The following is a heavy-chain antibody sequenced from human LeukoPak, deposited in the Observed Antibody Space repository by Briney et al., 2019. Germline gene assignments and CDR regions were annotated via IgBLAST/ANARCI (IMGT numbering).Heavy chain of an antibody. D-gene: IGHD1-26*01. V-gene: IGHV1-24*01. CDR1: GYTLTELS. J-gene: IGHJ4*02. CDR3: ATGYSGSYYSDY. CDR2: FDPEDGET. Sequence: ASVKVSCKVSGYTLTELSMHWVRQAPGKGLEWMGGFDPEDGETIYAQKFQGRVTMTEDTSTDTAYMELSSLRSEDTAVYYCATGYSGSYYSDYWGQGTLVTVSP.